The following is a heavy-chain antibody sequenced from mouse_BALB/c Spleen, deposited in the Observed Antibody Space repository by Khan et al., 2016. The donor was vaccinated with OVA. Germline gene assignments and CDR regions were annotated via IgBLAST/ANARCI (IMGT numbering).Heavy chain of an antibody. CDR1: GYTFTTYW. V-gene: IGHV1-7*01. J-gene: IGHJ2*01. Sequence: QVQLKESGAELVKPGASVKISCKASGYTFTTYWMYWVNQRPGQGLEWIGYIIPTSGYTDYNEKFKDRATFSADKSNSTVYMQLSILTSEDSAVYYCTRDRIDYWGQGTTLTVSS. CDR2: IIPTSGYT. CDR3: TRDRIDY. D-gene: IGHD2-14*01.